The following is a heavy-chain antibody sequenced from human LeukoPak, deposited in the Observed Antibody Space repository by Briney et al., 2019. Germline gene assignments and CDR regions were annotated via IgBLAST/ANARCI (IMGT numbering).Heavy chain of an antibody. CDR2: IHYTGST. Sequence: SETLSLTCTVSGGSISSYYWSWIRQSPGKGLECIGYIHYTGSTNYNPSLKSRVTISVDTSKNQFSLKLSSVTAADTAVYYCARGRSSMVRGYYYYYMDVWGKGTTVTIS. V-gene: IGHV4-59*01. CDR1: GGSISSYY. J-gene: IGHJ6*03. CDR3: ARGRSSMVRGYYYYYMDV. D-gene: IGHD3-10*01.